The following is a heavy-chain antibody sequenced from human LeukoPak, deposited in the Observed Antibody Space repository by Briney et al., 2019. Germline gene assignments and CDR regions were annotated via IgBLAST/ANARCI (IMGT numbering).Heavy chain of an antibody. CDR2: INPDGTTT. CDR1: GFTFSTYW. CDR3: AFPGGSGWSFDY. J-gene: IGHJ4*02. D-gene: IGHD6-19*01. Sequence: PGGSLRLSCAASGFTFSTYWMQWVRQAPGKGLVFVSRINPDGTTTNYADSVKGRFTISRDNSKNTLYLQMKSLRAEDTAVYYCAFPGGSGWSFDYWGQGTLVTVSS. V-gene: IGHV3-74*01.